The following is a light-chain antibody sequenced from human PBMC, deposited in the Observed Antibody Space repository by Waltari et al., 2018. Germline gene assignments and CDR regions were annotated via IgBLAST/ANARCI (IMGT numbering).Light chain of an antibody. CDR2: WAS. J-gene: IGKJ2*01. CDR1: QSVLYSSNNKNY. CDR3: QQYYTTPYT. Sequence: AVSLGERATINCKSSQSVLYSSNNKNYLAWYQQKPGQPPKLLIYWASTRESGVPDRFSGSGSGTDFTLTISGLQAEDVAVYYCQQYYTTPYTFGQGTKLEIK. V-gene: IGKV4-1*01.